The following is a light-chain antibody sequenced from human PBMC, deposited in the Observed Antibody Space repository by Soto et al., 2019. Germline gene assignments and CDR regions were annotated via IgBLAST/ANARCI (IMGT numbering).Light chain of an antibody. J-gene: IGKJ1*01. V-gene: IGKV3-15*01. CDR3: QQYENWPPRT. CDR2: GAS. Sequence: PATLSVSPGERATLSCRASQSVSSNLAWYQQKPGQAPRLLIYGASTRATGIPARFSGSGSGTEFTLTISSLQSEDFAVYYCQQYENWPPRTFGHGTKVDIK. CDR1: QSVSSN.